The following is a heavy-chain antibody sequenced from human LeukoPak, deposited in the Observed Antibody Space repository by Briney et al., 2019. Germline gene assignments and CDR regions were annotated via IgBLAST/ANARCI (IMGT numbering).Heavy chain of an antibody. CDR1: GHIFTSSL. V-gene: IGHV5-51*01. CDR2: IYPGDSDI. CDR3: ARGLHSSGGRCRFDY. D-gene: IGHD2-15*01. Sequence: GESLNISCEGSGHIFTSSLIGLVRQTPGKGLEWMGIIYPGDSDIRYSPSFQGKVTISTDKSTTTTYLQRSSLKASDTAIDYCARGLHSSGGRCRFDYWGQGTLVTVSS. J-gene: IGHJ4*02.